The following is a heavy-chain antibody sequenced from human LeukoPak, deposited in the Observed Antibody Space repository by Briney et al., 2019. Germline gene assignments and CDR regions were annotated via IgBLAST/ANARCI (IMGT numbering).Heavy chain of an antibody. Sequence: PGGSLRLSCAASGFTFSSYAMSWVRQAPGKGLEWVSAISGSGGTTYYADSVKGRFTISRDNSKSTLYVQMNSLRAGDTAVYYCARVPISTTSYHNDHWGQGTLVTVSS. J-gene: IGHJ4*02. D-gene: IGHD2-2*01. CDR3: ARVPISTTSYHNDH. V-gene: IGHV3-23*01. CDR2: ISGSGGTT. CDR1: GFTFSSYA.